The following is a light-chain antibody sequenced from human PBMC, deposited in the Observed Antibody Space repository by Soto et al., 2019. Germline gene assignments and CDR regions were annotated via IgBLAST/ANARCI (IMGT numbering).Light chain of an antibody. CDR1: SSDIGTYNY. V-gene: IGLV2-11*01. Sequence: QSALTQPRSVSGSPGQSVTISCTGSSSDIGTYNYVSWYQQHPGKAPKLMIYDVTKRPSGVPDRFSGYKSGNTASLTISGLQAEDEAEYYCCSYTGTNTLYVFGTGTKLTVL. CDR2: DVT. J-gene: IGLJ1*01. CDR3: CSYTGTNTLYV.